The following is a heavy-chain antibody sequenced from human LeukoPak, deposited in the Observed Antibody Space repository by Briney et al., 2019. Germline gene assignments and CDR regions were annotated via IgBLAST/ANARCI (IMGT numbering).Heavy chain of an antibody. Sequence: KRGGSLRLSCAASGFTFSNAWMSWVRQALGKGLEWVGRIKSKTDGGTTDYAAPVKGRFTISRDDSKNTLYLQMNSLKTEDTAVYYCTTIARRALYFQHWGQGTLVTVSS. CDR3: TTIARRALYFQH. J-gene: IGHJ1*01. CDR2: IKSKTDGGTT. CDR1: GFTFSNAW. D-gene: IGHD1-14*01. V-gene: IGHV3-15*01.